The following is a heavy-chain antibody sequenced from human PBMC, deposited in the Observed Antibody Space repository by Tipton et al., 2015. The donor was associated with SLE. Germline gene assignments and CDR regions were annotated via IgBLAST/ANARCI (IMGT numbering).Heavy chain of an antibody. D-gene: IGHD6-6*01. CDR3: ARGYSSSPRGHWFDP. J-gene: IGHJ5*02. CDR1: GGSISSSSYY. Sequence: TLSLTCTVSGGSISSSSYYWGWIRQPPGKGLEWIGSIYYSGSTYYNPSLKSRVTISVDTSKNQFSLKLSSVTAADTAVYYCARGYSSSPRGHWFDPWGQGTLVTVSS. V-gene: IGHV4-39*07. CDR2: IYYSGST.